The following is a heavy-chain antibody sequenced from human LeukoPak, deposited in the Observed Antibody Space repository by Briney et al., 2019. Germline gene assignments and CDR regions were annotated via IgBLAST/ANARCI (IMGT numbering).Heavy chain of an antibody. CDR2: IQSDGGNK. CDR1: GFTFRSYG. Sequence: PGGSLRLSCTASGFTFRSYGMHWVRQAPGKGLEWLAFIQSDGGNKYYADSVKGRFTISRDNSKNTLFLQMNSLRAEDTAVYYCAKAMVRGGFDYWGQGTLVTVSS. D-gene: IGHD3-10*01. CDR3: AKAMVRGGFDY. J-gene: IGHJ4*02. V-gene: IGHV3-30*02.